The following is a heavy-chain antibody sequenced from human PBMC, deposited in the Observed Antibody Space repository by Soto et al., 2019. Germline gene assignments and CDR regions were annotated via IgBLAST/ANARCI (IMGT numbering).Heavy chain of an antibody. V-gene: IGHV1-8*01. CDR2: MNPSSGNT. Sequence: QVQLVQSGAEVKKPGASVKVACRASGYTFTSFDINWVRQATGQGLEWMGRMNPSSGNTDYAQKFQGRVTMTRDTPIRPAYMELSSLRSEDTAVYYCARTRSGSYLWCQGTLVTVSS. D-gene: IGHD3-10*01. CDR1: GYTFTSFD. CDR3: ARTRSGSYL. J-gene: IGHJ5*02.